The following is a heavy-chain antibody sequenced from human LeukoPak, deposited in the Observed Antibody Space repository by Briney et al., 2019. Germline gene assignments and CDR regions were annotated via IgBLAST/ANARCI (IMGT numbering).Heavy chain of an antibody. V-gene: IGHV4-59*08. J-gene: IGHJ6*03. CDR2: IYVTGT. Sequence: PSETLSLTCTVSGGSIGTYYWSWIRQSPGKGLEWIGYIYVTGTRYNPYLQSRVTIPVDRSRNQFFLKMSSVTAADMAVYYCARHIGGGIEDMDVWGKGTKVIVSS. D-gene: IGHD3-16*02. CDR3: ARHIGGGIEDMDV. CDR1: GGSIGTYY.